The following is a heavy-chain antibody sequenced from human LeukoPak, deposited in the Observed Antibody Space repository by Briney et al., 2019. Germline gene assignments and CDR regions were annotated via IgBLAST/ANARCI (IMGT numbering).Heavy chain of an antibody. D-gene: IGHD6-13*01. Sequence: GGSLRLSCAASGFTFSSYGMHWVRQAPGKGLEWVAVIWYDGSNKYYADSVKGRFTISRDNSKNTLYLQMNSLRAEDTAVYYCAPQQLPYYYGMDVWGQGTTVTVSS. CDR2: IWYDGSNK. J-gene: IGHJ6*02. CDR3: APQQLPYYYGMDV. V-gene: IGHV3-33*01. CDR1: GFTFSSYG.